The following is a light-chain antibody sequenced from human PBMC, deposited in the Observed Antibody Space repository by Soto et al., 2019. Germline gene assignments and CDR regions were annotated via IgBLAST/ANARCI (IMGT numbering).Light chain of an antibody. CDR3: QQYNDYSFT. V-gene: IGKV1-5*03. CDR2: KVS. J-gene: IGKJ2*01. Sequence: DIQITQSPSILSASVGYRVTITCRASQTSSNCLAWYQQKPGKDPKLLIYKVSTLKSGVPSRFSGSGSGTEFTLTISSLQPDDFAIYYCQQYNDYSFTFGEGTKREIK. CDR1: QTSSNC.